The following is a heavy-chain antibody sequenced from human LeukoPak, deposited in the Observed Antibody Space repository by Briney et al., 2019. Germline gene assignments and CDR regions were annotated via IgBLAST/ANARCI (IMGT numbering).Heavy chain of an antibody. CDR1: GFTFSSYS. CDR3: ARGAPYYYDSSGYWSY. Sequence: GGSLRLSCAASGFTFSSYSMNWVRQAPGKGLEWVSSISSSSSYIYYADSVKGRFTISRDNAENSLYLQMNSLRAEDTAVYYCARGAPYYYDSSGYWSYWGQGTLVTVSS. J-gene: IGHJ4*02. D-gene: IGHD3-22*01. V-gene: IGHV3-21*01. CDR2: ISSSSSYI.